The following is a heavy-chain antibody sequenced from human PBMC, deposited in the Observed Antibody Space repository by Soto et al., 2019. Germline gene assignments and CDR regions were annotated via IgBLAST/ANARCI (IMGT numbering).Heavy chain of an antibody. CDR3: AKDRRYCSGGSCLFNYYGMDV. CDR1: GFTFSSYG. V-gene: IGHV3-30*18. J-gene: IGHJ6*02. D-gene: IGHD2-15*01. CDR2: ISYDGSNK. Sequence: GGSLRLSCAASGFTFSSYGMHWVRQAPGKGLEWVAVISYDGSNKYYADSVKGRFTISRDNSKNTLYLQMNSLRAEDTAVYYCAKDRRYCSGGSCLFNYYGMDVWGQGTTVTVSS.